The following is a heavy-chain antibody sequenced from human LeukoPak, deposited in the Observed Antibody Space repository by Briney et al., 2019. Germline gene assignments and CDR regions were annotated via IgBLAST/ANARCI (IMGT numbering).Heavy chain of an antibody. CDR3: ARVRIAGDYFDY. D-gene: IGHD1-14*01. Sequence: GGSLRLSCAASGFTFSDYYTSWIRQAPGKGLEWVSYISSSGSSIYYADSVKGRFTISRDNAKNSLYLQMNSLRAEDTAVYYCARVRIAGDYFDYWGQGTLVTVSS. CDR2: ISSSGSSI. V-gene: IGHV3-11*01. CDR1: GFTFSDYY. J-gene: IGHJ4*02.